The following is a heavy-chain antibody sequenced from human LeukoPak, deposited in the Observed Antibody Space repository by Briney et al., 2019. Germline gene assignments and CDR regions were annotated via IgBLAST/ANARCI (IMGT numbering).Heavy chain of an antibody. CDR1: GGSISSYY. D-gene: IGHD4-17*01. V-gene: IGHV4-59*08. CDR2: IYYSGST. J-gene: IGHJ2*01. CDR3: ARPAPYGDYVGYFDL. Sequence: SETLSLTCTVSGGSISSYYWSWIRQLPGKGLEWIGYIYYSGSTNYNPSLKSRVTISVDTSKNQFSLKLSSVTAADTAVYYCARPAPYGDYVGYFDLWGRGTLVTVSS.